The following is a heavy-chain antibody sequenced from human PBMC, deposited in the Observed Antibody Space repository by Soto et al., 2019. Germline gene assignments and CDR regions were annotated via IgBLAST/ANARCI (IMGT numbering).Heavy chain of an antibody. D-gene: IGHD6-19*01. CDR1: GFTFSDYY. Sequence: GGSLRLSCAASGFTFSDYYMSWIRQAPGKGLEWVSYITSSGSTIYYADSVKGRFTISRDNAKNSLYLQMNSLGAEDTAVYYCARENEQWVAADNWGQGTLVTVSS. CDR3: ARENEQWVAADN. CDR2: ITSSGSTI. J-gene: IGHJ4*02. V-gene: IGHV3-11*01.